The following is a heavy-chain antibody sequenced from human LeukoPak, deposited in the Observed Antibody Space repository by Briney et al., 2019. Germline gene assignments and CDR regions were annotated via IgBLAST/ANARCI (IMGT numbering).Heavy chain of an antibody. D-gene: IGHD6-19*01. V-gene: IGHV4-4*07. CDR1: GGSISSYY. J-gene: IGHJ4*02. CDR3: ARAGSSGWYSDY. CDR2: IYTSGST. Sequence: SETLSLTCTVSGGSISSYYWSWIRRPAGKGLEWIGRIYTSGSTNYNPSLKSRVTMSVDTSKNQFSLRLSSVTAADTAVYYCARAGSSGWYSDYWGQGTLVTVSS.